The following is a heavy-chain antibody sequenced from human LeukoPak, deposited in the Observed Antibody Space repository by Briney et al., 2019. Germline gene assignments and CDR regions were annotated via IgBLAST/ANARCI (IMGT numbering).Heavy chain of an antibody. V-gene: IGHV5-51*01. Sequence: GESLKISCKGSGYSFTSYWIGWVRQMPGKGLEWMGIIYPGDSDSRYSPSFQGQVTISADKSISTAYLQWSSLKASDTAMYCCARPVDIVATSPFDPWGQGTLVTVSS. CDR1: GYSFTSYW. J-gene: IGHJ5*02. CDR3: ARPVDIVATSPFDP. D-gene: IGHD5-12*01. CDR2: IYPGDSDS.